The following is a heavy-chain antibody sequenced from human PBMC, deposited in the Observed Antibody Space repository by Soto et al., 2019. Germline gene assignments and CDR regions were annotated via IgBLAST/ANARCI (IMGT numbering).Heavy chain of an antibody. CDR2: IYSVGST. J-gene: IGHJ3*02. V-gene: IGHV3-53*01. Sequence: GGSLTLSCAASGFTVRSNYMSWIRQAPGKGLEGVSAIYSVGSTYYADSVKGRFTISRENSKNTLYLQMNSLRAEDTAGYYCARGLGYSYADDAIDIWGQGTRVTVSS. D-gene: IGHD5-18*01. CDR1: GFTVRSNY. CDR3: ARGLGYSYADDAIDI.